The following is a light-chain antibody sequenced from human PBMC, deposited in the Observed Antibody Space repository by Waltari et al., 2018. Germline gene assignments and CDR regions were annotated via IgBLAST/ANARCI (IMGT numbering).Light chain of an antibody. V-gene: IGKV3-20*01. CDR1: QRVGRT. Sequence: EIVLTQSPASLSLSPGDRATLSCRASQRVGRTLAGYQQRPGQAPRLLIDDASSRATGIPDRFSGSGSGTDFSLTISRLEPEDFAVYYCQKYGTRPATFGQGTKVEVK. CDR3: QKYGTRPAT. CDR2: DAS. J-gene: IGKJ1*01.